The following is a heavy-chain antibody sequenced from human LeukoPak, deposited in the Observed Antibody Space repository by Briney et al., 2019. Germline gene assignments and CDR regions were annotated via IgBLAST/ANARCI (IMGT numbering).Heavy chain of an antibody. D-gene: IGHD3-22*01. CDR1: GGSISSYY. V-gene: IGHV4-59*08. CDR2: IYNSGST. Sequence: KPSETLSLTCTVSGGSISSYYWSWIRRPPGKGLEGIGHIYNSGSTNYNPSLKSRVTISVDTSKNQFSLELCSVTAADTAVYYCARGVSYYDSSGYYNEYFQHWGQGTLVTVSS. J-gene: IGHJ1*01. CDR3: ARGVSYYDSSGYYNEYFQH.